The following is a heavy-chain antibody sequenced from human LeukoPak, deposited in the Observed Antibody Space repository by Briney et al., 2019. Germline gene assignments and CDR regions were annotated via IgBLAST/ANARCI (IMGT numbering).Heavy chain of an antibody. CDR2: IFRSGST. J-gene: IGHJ5*02. Sequence: SETLSLTCNVSGFSLTIGYFWGWIRQPPGKGLEWIASIFRSGSTNYNPSLKSRVTISVDTSKNQFSLKLSSVTAADTAVYYCATSQGGPYNWFDPWGQGTLVTVSS. CDR1: GFSLTIGYF. CDR3: ATSQGGPYNWFDP. V-gene: IGHV4-38-2*02. D-gene: IGHD1-26*01.